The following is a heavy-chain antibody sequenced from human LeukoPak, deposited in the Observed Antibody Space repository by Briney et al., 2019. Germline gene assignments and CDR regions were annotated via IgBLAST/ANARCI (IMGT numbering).Heavy chain of an antibody. CDR3: ARVGDHFHWNLDL. CDR1: GFTFSSYA. Sequence: GGSLRLSCEASGFTFSSYAMSWVRQAPGKGLEWVSIIYSGGTTYYADSVKGRFTISRDTSKNTLSLQMSSLRAEDTAVYFCARVGDHFHWNLDLWGRGTLVTVSS. J-gene: IGHJ2*01. V-gene: IGHV3-53*01. D-gene: IGHD3-3*02. CDR2: IYSGGTT.